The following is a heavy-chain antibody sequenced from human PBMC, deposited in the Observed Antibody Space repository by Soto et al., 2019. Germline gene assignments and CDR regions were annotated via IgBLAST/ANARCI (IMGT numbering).Heavy chain of an antibody. CDR2: IYYSGST. CDR1: GGSISSYY. D-gene: IGHD6-13*01. Sequence: SETLSLTCTVSGGSISSYYWSWIRQPPGKGLEWIGYIYYSGSTNYNPSLKSRVTISVDTSKNQFSLKLSSVTAAGTAVYYCARAKAPLYSSSWYWFDPWGQGTLVTVSS. CDR3: ARAKAPLYSSSWYWFDP. J-gene: IGHJ5*02. V-gene: IGHV4-59*08.